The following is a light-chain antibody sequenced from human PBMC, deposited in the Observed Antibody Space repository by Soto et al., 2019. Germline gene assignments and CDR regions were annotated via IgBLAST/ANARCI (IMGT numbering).Light chain of an antibody. J-gene: IGKJ1*01. CDR2: KAS. CDR1: QTIDSW. CDR3: QQYHIYSGT. Sequence: DIQMTQSHSTLSASLLDRGTINCRASQTIDSWLAWYQQRPGKPPNLLIYKASTLASGVPSRFSGSGSGTEFTLTINSLQPDDFATYYCQQYHIYSGTFGQGTKVDI. V-gene: IGKV1-5*03.